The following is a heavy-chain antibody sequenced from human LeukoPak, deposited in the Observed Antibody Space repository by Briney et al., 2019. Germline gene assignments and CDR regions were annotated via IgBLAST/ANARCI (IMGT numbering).Heavy chain of an antibody. CDR2: INPNSGDI. V-gene: IGHV1-2*02. CDR1: GYTFTGHY. CDR3: ARPDGDSGGNYGC. D-gene: IGHD4-23*01. Sequence: ASVKVSCKASGYTFTGHYMHWVRQAPGRGPEWMRWINPNSGDINYAQKFQGRVTMTRDTSISTAYMELSRLRSDDTAVYYCARPDGDSGGNYGCWGQGTLVTVSS. J-gene: IGHJ4*02.